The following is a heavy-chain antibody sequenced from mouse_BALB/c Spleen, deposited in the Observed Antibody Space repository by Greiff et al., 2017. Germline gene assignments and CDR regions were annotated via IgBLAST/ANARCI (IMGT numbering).Heavy chain of an antibody. CDR3: TRSGTTATWAY. D-gene: IGHD1-2*01. CDR1: GYTFTSYY. V-gene: IGHV1S81*02. CDR2: INPSNGGT. Sequence: QVQLQQSGAELVKPGASVKLSCKASGYTFTSYYMYWVKQRPGQGLEWIGEINPSNGGTNFNEKFKSKATLTVDKSSSTAYMQLSSLTSEDSAVYYCTRSGTTATWAYWGQGTLVTVSA. J-gene: IGHJ3*01.